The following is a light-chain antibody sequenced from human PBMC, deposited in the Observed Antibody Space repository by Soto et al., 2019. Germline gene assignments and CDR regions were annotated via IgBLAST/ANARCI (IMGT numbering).Light chain of an antibody. CDR3: QQYGSSPYT. V-gene: IGKV3-20*01. J-gene: IGKJ2*01. CDR1: QSVSRRY. Sequence: EIVLTQSPGTLSFFPGESATLSCRASQSVSRRYLAWYQQKPGQAPRLLFYGASNRATGIPDRFSGTGSGTDVTLTISRLEPEDCAVEYGQQYGSSPYTFGLGTKLEIK. CDR2: GAS.